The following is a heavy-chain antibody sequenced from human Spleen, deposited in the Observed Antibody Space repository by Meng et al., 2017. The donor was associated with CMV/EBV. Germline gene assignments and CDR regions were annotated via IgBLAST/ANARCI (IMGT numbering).Heavy chain of an antibody. J-gene: IGHJ4*02. CDR3: ARHRSGWEEYFDY. CDR1: GGSSSSSSYD. CDR2: IYYSGST. Sequence: VSGGSSSSSSYDCGWIRQPPGKELEWIGSIYYSGSTYYNPSLKSRVTISVDTSKNQFSLKLSSVTAADTAVYYCARHRSGWEEYFDYWGQGTLVTVSS. D-gene: IGHD6-19*01. V-gene: IGHV4-39*01.